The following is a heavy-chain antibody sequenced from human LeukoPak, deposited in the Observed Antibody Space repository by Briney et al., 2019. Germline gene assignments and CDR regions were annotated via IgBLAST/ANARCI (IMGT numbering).Heavy chain of an antibody. CDR3: ARDQTTVTKGFDI. V-gene: IGHV4-59*11. J-gene: IGHJ3*02. Sequence: SESLSLTCTVSGGSISTHYWTWIRQPPGKGLEWSGYISYIGTTNYNPSLKSRVSISVDTSKTYISLKLSSVTAADTAVYYCARDQTTVTKGFDIWGQGTKVTVSS. CDR2: ISYIGTT. D-gene: IGHD4-17*01. CDR1: GGSISTHY.